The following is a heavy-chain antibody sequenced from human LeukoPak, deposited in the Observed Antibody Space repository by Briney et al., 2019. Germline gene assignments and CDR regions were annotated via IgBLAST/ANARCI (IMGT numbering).Heavy chain of an antibody. CDR1: GGSFSGYY. CDR3: ARAPDYGDYVRVEYYYMDV. J-gene: IGHJ6*03. D-gene: IGHD4-17*01. Sequence: SETLSLTCAVYGGSFSGYYWSWIRQRPGKGLEWIGEINHSGSTNYNPSLKSRVTISVDTSKNQFSLKLSSVTAADTAVYYCARAPDYGDYVRVEYYYMDVWGKGTTVTVSS. CDR2: INHSGST. V-gene: IGHV4-34*01.